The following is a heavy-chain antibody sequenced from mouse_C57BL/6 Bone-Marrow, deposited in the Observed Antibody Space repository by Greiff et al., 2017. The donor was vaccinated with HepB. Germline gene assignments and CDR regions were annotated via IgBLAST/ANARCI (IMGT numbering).Heavy chain of an antibody. J-gene: IGHJ3*01. V-gene: IGHV1-26*01. CDR1: GYTFTDYY. D-gene: IGHD2-1*01. CDR3: ARLGFYPFAY. CDR2: INPNNGGT. Sequence: EVQLQQSGPELVKPGASVKISCKASGYTFTDYYMNWVKQSHGKSLEWIGDINPNNGGTSYNQKFKGKATLTVDKSSSTAYMELRSLTSEDSAVYYCARLGFYPFAYWGQGTLVTVSA.